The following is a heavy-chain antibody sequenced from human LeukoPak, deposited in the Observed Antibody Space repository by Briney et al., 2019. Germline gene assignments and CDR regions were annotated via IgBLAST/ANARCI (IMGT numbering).Heavy chain of an antibody. V-gene: IGHV3-7*01. CDR3: ARALGYYYYYMDV. CDR1: GFTFSTCW. J-gene: IGHJ6*03. D-gene: IGHD3-22*01. CDR2: IKQDGSEK. Sequence: GGSLRLSCAASGFTFSTCWMSWVRQAPGKGLEWVANIKQDGSEKYYVDSVKGRFTISRDNAKNSLYLQMNSLRAEDTAVYYCARALGYYYYYMDVWGKGTTVTISS.